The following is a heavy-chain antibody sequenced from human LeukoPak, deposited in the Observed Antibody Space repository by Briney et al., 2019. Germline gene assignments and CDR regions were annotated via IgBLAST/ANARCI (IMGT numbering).Heavy chain of an antibody. CDR2: ISWNSGSI. V-gene: IGHV3-9*01. D-gene: IGHD2-21*02. CDR1: GFTFDDYA. CDR3: AKDTSFAGGDYTIGALDY. Sequence: GGSLRLSCAASGFTFDDYAMHWVRQAPGKGLEWVSGISWNSGSIGYADSVKGRFTISRDNAKNSLYLQMNSLRAEDTALYYCAKDTSFAGGDYTIGALDYWGQGTLVTVSS. J-gene: IGHJ4*02.